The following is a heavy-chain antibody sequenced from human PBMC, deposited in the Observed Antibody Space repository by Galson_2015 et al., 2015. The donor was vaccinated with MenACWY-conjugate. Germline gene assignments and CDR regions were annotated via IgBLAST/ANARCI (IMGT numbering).Heavy chain of an antibody. Sequence: ATLSLTCPVSGGSASSSGYYWTWIRPPPGQGLEWIGLIYDSGTTKYNPSLKGRVTISLDTSKNQVSLKLSSVTAADTAVYYCAREFSYWGQGTLVTVSS. J-gene: IGHJ4*02. CDR1: GGSASSSGYY. CDR3: AREFSY. D-gene: IGHD3-3*01. V-gene: IGHV4-61*08. CDR2: IYDSGTT.